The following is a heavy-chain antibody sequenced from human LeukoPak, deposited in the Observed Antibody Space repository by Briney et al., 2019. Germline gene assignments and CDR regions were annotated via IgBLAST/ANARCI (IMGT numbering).Heavy chain of an antibody. CDR1: GYTFTGYY. V-gene: IGHV1-2*02. J-gene: IGHJ3*02. CDR3: ARGGGDCSSTSCYALLGAFDI. D-gene: IGHD2-2*01. Sequence: ASVKVSRKASGYTFTGYYMHGVRQAPGQGLEWMGWINPNSGGTNYAQKFQGRVTMTRDTSISTAYMELSRLRSDDTAVYYCARGGGDCSSTSCYALLGAFDIWGQGTMVTVSS. CDR2: INPNSGGT.